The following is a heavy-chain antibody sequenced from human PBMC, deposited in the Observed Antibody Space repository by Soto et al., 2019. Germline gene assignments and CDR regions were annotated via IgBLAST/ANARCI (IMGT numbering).Heavy chain of an antibody. Sequence: GGSLRLSCAASGFTFSSYGMHWVRQAPGKWLEWVAVIWYDGSNKYYADSVKGRFTISRDNSKNTLYLQMSSLRAEDTAVYYCVKDGGYCSGGSCYSGFRDYYYYYYGMDVWGQGXTVTVSS. CDR2: IWYDGSNK. J-gene: IGHJ6*02. D-gene: IGHD2-15*01. V-gene: IGHV3-30*02. CDR3: VKDGGYCSGGSCYSGFRDYYYYYYGMDV. CDR1: GFTFSSYG.